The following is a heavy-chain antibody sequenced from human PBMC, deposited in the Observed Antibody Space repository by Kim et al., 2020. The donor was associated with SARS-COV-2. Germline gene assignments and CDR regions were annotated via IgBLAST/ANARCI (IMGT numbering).Heavy chain of an antibody. D-gene: IGHD3-22*01. CDR3: ARGYRSIYYYDSSGDNWFDP. CDR1: GGTFSSYA. CDR2: IIPIFGTA. J-gene: IGHJ5*02. Sequence: SVKVSCKASGGTFSSYAISWVRQAPGQGLEWMGGIIPIFGTANYAQKFQGRVTITADESTSTAYMELSSLRSEDTAVYYCARGYRSIYYYDSSGDNWFDPWGQGTLVTVSS. V-gene: IGHV1-69*13.